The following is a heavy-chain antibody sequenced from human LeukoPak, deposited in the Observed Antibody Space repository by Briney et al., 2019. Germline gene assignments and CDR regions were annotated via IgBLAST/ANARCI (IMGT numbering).Heavy chain of an antibody. D-gene: IGHD2-21*02. CDR2: IKQDGSEK. J-gene: IGHJ3*02. Sequence: GGSLRLSCAVSGFTFSSYWMSWVRQAPGKGLEWVANIKQDGSEKYYVDSVKGRFTISRDNAKNSLYLQMNSLRAEDTAVYYCARMDGGILLFSDAFDIWGQGTMVTVSS. V-gene: IGHV3-7*01. CDR1: GFTFSSYW. CDR3: ARMDGGILLFSDAFDI.